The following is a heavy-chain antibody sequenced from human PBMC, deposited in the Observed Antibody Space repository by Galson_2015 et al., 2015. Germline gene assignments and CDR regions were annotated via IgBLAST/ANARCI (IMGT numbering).Heavy chain of an antibody. J-gene: IGHJ3*02. V-gene: IGHV1-46*01. D-gene: IGHD2-21*02. Sequence: VSCKASGYTFTSYYMHWVRQAPGQGLEWMGIINPSGGSTSYAQKFQGRVTMTRDTSTSTVYMELSSLRSEDTAVYYCARETAIGKDAFDIWGQGTMVTVSS. CDR1: GYTFTSYY. CDR3: ARETAIGKDAFDI. CDR2: INPSGGST.